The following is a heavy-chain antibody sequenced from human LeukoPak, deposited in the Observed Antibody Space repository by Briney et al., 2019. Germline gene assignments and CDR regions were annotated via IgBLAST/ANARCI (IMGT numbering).Heavy chain of an antibody. CDR2: IYYSGST. CDR3: ARHWLDSGTPDRFDY. J-gene: IGHJ4*02. D-gene: IGHD3-10*01. Sequence: SETLSLTCTVSGGSISSYYWSWIRQPPGKGLEWIGYIYYSGSTNYNPSLKSRVTISVDTSKNQFSLKLTSVTAADTAVYYCARHWLDSGTPDRFDYWGQGTLVTVSS. CDR1: GGSISSYY. V-gene: IGHV4-59*08.